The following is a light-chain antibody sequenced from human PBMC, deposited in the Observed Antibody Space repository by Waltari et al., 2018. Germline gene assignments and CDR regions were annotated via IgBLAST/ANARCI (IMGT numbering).Light chain of an antibody. CDR3: SSYTNRNTLI. V-gene: IGLV2-14*01. CDR2: DVS. Sequence: QSALTQPASVSGSPGQSITISCTGTSSDVGGYNHVSWYQQDPGKVPTLIIYDVSERPSGVSDRFSGSKSGNTASLTISGVQAEDETDYYCSSYTNRNTLIFGGGTKLTVL. CDR1: SSDVGGYNH. J-gene: IGLJ2*01.